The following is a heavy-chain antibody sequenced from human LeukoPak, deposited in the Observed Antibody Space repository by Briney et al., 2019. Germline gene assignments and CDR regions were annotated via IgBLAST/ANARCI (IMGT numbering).Heavy chain of an antibody. J-gene: IGHJ3*02. CDR3: ARAPSYYDSSGYYEGDAFDI. CDR2: IIPIFGIA. CDR1: GGTFSSYA. V-gene: IGHV1-69*04. Sequence: SVKVSCKASGGTFSSYAISWVRQAPGQGLEWMGRIIPIFGIANYARKFQGRVTITADKSTSTAYMELSSLRSEDTAVYYCARAPSYYDSSGYYEGDAFDIWGQGTMVTVSS. D-gene: IGHD3-22*01.